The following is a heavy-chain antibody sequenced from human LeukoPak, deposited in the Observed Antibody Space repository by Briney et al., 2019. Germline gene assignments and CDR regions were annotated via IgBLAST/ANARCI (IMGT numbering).Heavy chain of an antibody. CDR3: ARDSRLWFGELSHLPTFDY. D-gene: IGHD3-10*01. CDR2: INSDGSST. CDR1: GFTFSSYW. J-gene: IGHJ4*02. Sequence: GGSLRLSCAASGFTFSSYWMHWVRQAPGKGLVWVSRINSDGSSTSYADSVKGRFTISRDNAKNTLYLQMNSLRAEDTAVYYCARDSRLWFGELSHLPTFDYWGQGTLVTVSS. V-gene: IGHV3-74*01.